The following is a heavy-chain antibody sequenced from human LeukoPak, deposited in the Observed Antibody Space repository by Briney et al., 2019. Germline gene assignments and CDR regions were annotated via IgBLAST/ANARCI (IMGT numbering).Heavy chain of an antibody. Sequence: GGSLRLSCAASGFTFSSYGMHWVRQAPGKGLEWVAVISYDGSNKYYADSVKGRFTISRDNSKNTLYLQMNSLRAEDTAVYYCAKAMYLANLKPGVYWGQGTLVTVSS. D-gene: IGHD1-14*01. V-gene: IGHV3-30*18. J-gene: IGHJ4*02. CDR1: GFTFSSYG. CDR2: ISYDGSNK. CDR3: AKAMYLANLKPGVY.